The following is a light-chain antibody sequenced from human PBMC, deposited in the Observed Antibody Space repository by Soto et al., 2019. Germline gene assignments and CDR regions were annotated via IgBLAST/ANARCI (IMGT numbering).Light chain of an antibody. CDR2: GAS. Sequence: IEMTQSPATLSVSPGERATLSCRASQSVSSNLAWYQQKPGQAPRLLIYGASTRATGIPARFSGSGSGTEFTLTISSLQSEDFAVYYCQQYNNWPLTFGGGTKVDI. CDR1: QSVSSN. CDR3: QQYNNWPLT. J-gene: IGKJ4*01. V-gene: IGKV3-15*01.